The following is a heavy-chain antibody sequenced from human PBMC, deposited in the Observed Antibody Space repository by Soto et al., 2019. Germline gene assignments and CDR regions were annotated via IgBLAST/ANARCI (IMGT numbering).Heavy chain of an antibody. Sequence: EVQLVESGGGLVQPGRSLRLSCTASGFTFGDYAMSWFRQAPGKGLEWVGFIRSKAYGGTTEYAASVKGRFTISRDDSKSIAYLQMNSLKTEDTAVYYCTRDTEIAAAVPYVDDAFDIWGQGTMVTVSS. CDR3: TRDTEIAAAVPYVDDAFDI. V-gene: IGHV3-49*03. CDR2: IRSKAYGGTT. CDR1: GFTFGDYA. D-gene: IGHD6-13*01. J-gene: IGHJ3*02.